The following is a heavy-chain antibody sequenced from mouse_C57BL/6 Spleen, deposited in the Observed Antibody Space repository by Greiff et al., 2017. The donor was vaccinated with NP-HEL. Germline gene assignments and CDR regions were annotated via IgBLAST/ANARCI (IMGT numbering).Heavy chain of an antibody. CDR3: AKVYREGYAMDY. CDR2: IDPSDSET. J-gene: IGHJ4*01. CDR1: GYTFTSYW. Sequence: VHLQQPGAELVRPGSSVKLSCKASGYTFTSYWMHWVKQRPIQGLEWIGNIDPSDSETHYNQKFKDKATLTVDKSSSTAYMQLSSLTSEDSAVYYCAKVYREGYAMDYWGQGTSVTVSS. V-gene: IGHV1-52*01. D-gene: IGHD2-1*01.